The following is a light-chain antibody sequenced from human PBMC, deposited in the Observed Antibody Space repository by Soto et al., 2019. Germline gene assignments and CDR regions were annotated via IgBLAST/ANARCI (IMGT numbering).Light chain of an antibody. CDR3: QRYNSATQT. Sequence: DIQMTQSPSSLSASVGDRVTITCRARQGISTYLDLYQQKQGEVPKLLIYGASTLQSGVPSWFSGSGAGTDFTLTISSLQPEDVATYYCQRYNSATQTFGQGTKVDIK. CDR2: GAS. V-gene: IGKV1-27*01. J-gene: IGKJ1*01. CDR1: QGISTY.